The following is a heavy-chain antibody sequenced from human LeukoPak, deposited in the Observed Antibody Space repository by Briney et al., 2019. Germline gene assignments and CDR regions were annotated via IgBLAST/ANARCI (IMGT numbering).Heavy chain of an antibody. J-gene: IGHJ4*02. D-gene: IGHD6-6*01. Sequence: GGSLRLSCAASGFTFSIYWMSWVRQAPGKGLEWVANIKQDGSEKFYVDSVKGRFTISRDNAKNSLYLQMNSLRVEDTAVYYCARDDGRKELVFLVLRSTDYWGQGTLVTVSS. V-gene: IGHV3-7*01. CDR1: GFTFSIYW. CDR2: IKQDGSEK. CDR3: ARDDGRKELVFLVLRSTDY.